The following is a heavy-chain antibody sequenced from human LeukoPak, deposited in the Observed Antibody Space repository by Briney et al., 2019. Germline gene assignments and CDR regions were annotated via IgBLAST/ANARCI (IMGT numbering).Heavy chain of an antibody. CDR3: ARDLYDILTGFTGVGY. Sequence: ASVKVSCKASGYTFTSYGISWVRQAPGQGLEWMGWISAYNGNTNYAQKLQGRVIMTTDTSTSTAYMELRSLRSDDTAVYYCARDLYDILTGFTGVGYWGQGTLVTVSS. D-gene: IGHD3-9*01. CDR1: GYTFTSYG. CDR2: ISAYNGNT. V-gene: IGHV1-18*01. J-gene: IGHJ4*02.